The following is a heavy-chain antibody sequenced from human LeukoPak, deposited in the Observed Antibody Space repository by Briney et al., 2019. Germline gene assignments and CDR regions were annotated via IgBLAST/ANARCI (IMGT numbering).Heavy chain of an antibody. CDR1: GFTFSSYG. CDR2: ISGSGGST. V-gene: IGHV3-23*01. J-gene: IGHJ4*02. D-gene: IGHD3-9*01. Sequence: GGSLRLSCAASGFTFSSYGMSWVRQAPGKGLEWVSAISGSGGSTYYADSVKGRFTISRDNSKNTLYLQMDSLRAEDTAVYYCAKVDILTGYYAIDYWGQGTLVTVSS. CDR3: AKVDILTGYYAIDY.